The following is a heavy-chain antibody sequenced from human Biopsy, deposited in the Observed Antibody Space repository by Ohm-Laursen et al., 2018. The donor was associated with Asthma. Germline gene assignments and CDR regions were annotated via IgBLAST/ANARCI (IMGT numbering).Heavy chain of an antibody. V-gene: IGHV4-31*03. Sequence: SQTLSLTCSVSYGSITSGGYYWTWIRQHPGKGLEWIELIYYCGSTYYNPSLKSRVSISIDTSKNQFSLKLSSVTAADTAVYYCARAQDYYDSRGYYRSFDYWGQGTLVTVSS. CDR1: YGSITSGGYY. CDR2: IYYCGST. D-gene: IGHD3-22*01. CDR3: ARAQDYYDSRGYYRSFDY. J-gene: IGHJ4*02.